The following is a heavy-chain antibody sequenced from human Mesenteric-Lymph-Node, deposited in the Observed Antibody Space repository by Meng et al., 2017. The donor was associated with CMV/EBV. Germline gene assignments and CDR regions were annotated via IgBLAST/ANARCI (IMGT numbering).Heavy chain of an antibody. D-gene: IGHD2-2*01. CDR2: IDFSSGYR. V-gene: IGHV3-21*01. J-gene: IGHJ6*02. Sequence: GESLKISCVGSGFTFSDYSMNWVRQAPGKGLEWVSAIDFSSGYRYYGDSVRDRFTISRDNTKNSLFLQMNSLRAEDTAVYYCARGYCSSTSCYYYYGMDVWGQGTTVTVSS. CDR3: ARGYCSSTSCYYYYGMDV. CDR1: GFTFSDYS.